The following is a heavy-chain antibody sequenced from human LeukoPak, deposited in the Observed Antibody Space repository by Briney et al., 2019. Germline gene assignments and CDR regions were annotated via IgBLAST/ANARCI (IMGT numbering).Heavy chain of an antibody. J-gene: IGHJ3*02. CDR3: ARDGGVVVPTAPAVFDI. CDR2: IHHSGST. Sequence: PSETLSLTCTVPGYSISSDYYWGWIRQPPGKGLEWIGSIHHSGSTYYNPSLKSRVVILVDTSKNQFSLKLSSVTAADTAVYYCARDGGVVVPTAPAVFDIWGQGTMVTVSS. CDR1: GYSISSDYY. D-gene: IGHD2-2*01. V-gene: IGHV4-38-2*02.